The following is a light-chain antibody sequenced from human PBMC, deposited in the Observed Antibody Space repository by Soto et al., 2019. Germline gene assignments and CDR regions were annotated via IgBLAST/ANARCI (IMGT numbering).Light chain of an antibody. CDR1: HIGSKS. J-gene: IGLJ2*01. CDR3: QVWDSSSDRPV. V-gene: IGLV3-21*02. Sequence: SYELTQPPSVSVAPRQTASITCGGNHIGSKSVHWYRQKPGQAPVLVVYDDSDRPSGIPERFSGSNSGNTATLTISRVEAGDEADYYCQVWDSSSDRPVFGGGTKVTVL. CDR2: DDS.